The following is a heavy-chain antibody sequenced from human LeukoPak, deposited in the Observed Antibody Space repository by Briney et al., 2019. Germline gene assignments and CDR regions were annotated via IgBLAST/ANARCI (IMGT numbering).Heavy chain of an antibody. CDR1: GGSISSSSYY. CDR2: IYYSGST. V-gene: IGHV4-39*07. CDR3: ARVVGGSSWYFDY. Sequence: PSETLSLTCTVSGGSISSSSYYWGWIRQPPGKGLEWIGSIYYSGSTYYNPSLKSRVTISVDTSKNQFSLKLSSVTAADTAVYYCARVVGGSSWYFDYWGQGTLVTVSS. J-gene: IGHJ4*02. D-gene: IGHD6-13*01.